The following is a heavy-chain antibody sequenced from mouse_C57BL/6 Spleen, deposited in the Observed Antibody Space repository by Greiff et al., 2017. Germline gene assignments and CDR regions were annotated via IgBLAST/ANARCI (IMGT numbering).Heavy chain of an antibody. D-gene: IGHD2-2*01. CDR1: EYEFPSHD. J-gene: IGHJ3*01. Sequence: EVHLVESGGGLVQPGESLKLSCESNEYEFPSHDMSWVRKTPEKRLELVAAINSDGGSTYYPDTMERRFIISRDNTKKTQYLQMSSLRSEDTDWYYGGRGGYGYDGGFAYWGQGTLVTVSA. CDR3: GRGGYGYDGGFAY. V-gene: IGHV5-2*01. CDR2: INSDGGST.